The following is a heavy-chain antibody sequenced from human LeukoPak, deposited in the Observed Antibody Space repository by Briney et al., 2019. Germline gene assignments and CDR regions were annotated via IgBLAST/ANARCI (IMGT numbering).Heavy chain of an antibody. CDR2: ISAYNGNT. CDR3: ARTYYYDSTGYYYGHWFDP. J-gene: IGHJ5*02. Sequence: ASVKVSCMASGYTFTNYGISWVRQAPGQGLEWMGWISAYNGNTNYAQKLQGRVTMTTETSTSTAYMELRSLRSDDTAIYYCARTYYYDSTGYYYGHWFDPWSQGTQVTVSS. CDR1: GYTFTNYG. V-gene: IGHV1-18*01. D-gene: IGHD3-22*01.